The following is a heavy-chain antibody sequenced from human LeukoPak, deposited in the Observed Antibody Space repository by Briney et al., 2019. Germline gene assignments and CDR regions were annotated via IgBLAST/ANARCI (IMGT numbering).Heavy chain of an antibody. V-gene: IGHV4-39*01. CDR3: ASQRIVGAYYGMDV. CDR2: IYYNGST. CDR1: GGSISSSSYY. Sequence: SETLSLTCTVSGGSISSSSYYWGWIRQPPGKGLEWIGSIYYNGSTYYNPSLKSRVTISVDTSKNQFSLKLSSVTAADTAVYYCASQRIVGAYYGMDVWGQGTTVTVSS. J-gene: IGHJ6*02. D-gene: IGHD1-26*01.